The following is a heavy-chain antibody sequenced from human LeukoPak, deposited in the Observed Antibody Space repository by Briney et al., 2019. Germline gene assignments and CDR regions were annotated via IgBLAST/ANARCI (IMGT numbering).Heavy chain of an antibody. D-gene: IGHD3-10*01. Sequence: ASVTVSCKVSGYTLTELSMHWVRQAPGKGLEWMGGFDPEDGETIYAQKFQGRVTTTEDTSTDTAYMELSSLRSEDTAVYYCATIHYGSGSYYSNNWFDPWGQGTLVTVSS. J-gene: IGHJ5*02. CDR2: FDPEDGET. V-gene: IGHV1-24*01. CDR1: GYTLTELS. CDR3: ATIHYGSGSYYSNNWFDP.